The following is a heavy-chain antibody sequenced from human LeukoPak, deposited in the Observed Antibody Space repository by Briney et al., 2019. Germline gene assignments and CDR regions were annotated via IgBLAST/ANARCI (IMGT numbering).Heavy chain of an antibody. D-gene: IGHD3-3*01. CDR1: GYTFTKYY. CDR2: INPDSGGT. V-gene: IGHV1-2*02. Sequence: ASVKVSCKASGYTFTKYYIHLVRQAPGQGLEWMGWINPDSGGTNSAQKFQDRVTMTRDTSINTAYMELTRLRSDDTAVYYCARQPWSSYYFGPWGQGTLVTVSS. J-gene: IGHJ5*02. CDR3: ARQPWSSYYFGP.